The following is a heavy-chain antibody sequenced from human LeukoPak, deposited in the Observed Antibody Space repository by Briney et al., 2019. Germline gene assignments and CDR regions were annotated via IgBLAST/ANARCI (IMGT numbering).Heavy chain of an antibody. V-gene: IGHV3-53*01. D-gene: IGHD3-22*01. CDR1: GFTISSNY. Sequence: GGSLRLSCAASGFTISSNYRSGVRQAPGKGLEWVSVIYSGGSTYYTDSVKGRFTISRDKSKNTLYLQMNSLRAEDTAVYYCAREGYYYYDSSGYYDWGQGTLVTVSS. J-gene: IGHJ4*02. CDR2: IYSGGST. CDR3: AREGYYYYDSSGYYD.